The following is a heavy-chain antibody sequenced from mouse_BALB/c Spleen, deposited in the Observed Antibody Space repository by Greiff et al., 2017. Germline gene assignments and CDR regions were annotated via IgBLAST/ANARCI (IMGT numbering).Heavy chain of an antibody. CDR1: GYTFTNYW. J-gene: IGHJ4*01. CDR2: IYPGGGYT. V-gene: IGHV1-63*02. Sequence: VQLQQSGAELVRPGTSVKISCKASGYTFTNYWLGWVKQRPGHGLEWIGDIYPGGGYTNYNEKFKGKATLTADTSSSTAYMQLSSLTSEDSAVYFCARELYYYAMDYWGQGTSVTVSS. CDR3: ARELYYYAMDY.